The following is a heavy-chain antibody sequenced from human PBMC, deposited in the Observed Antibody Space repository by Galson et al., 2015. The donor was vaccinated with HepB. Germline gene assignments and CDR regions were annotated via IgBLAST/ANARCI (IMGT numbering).Heavy chain of an antibody. CDR2: INAGNGNT. J-gene: IGHJ3*02. V-gene: IGHV1-3*01. Sequence: SVKVSCKASGYTFTSYAMHWVRQAPGQRLEWMGWINAGNGNTKYSQKFQGRVTITRDTSASTAYMELSSLRSEDTAVYYCARDGGAYPLQSGAFDIWGQGTMVTVSS. CDR1: GYTFTSYA. D-gene: IGHD4-11*01. CDR3: ARDGGAYPLQSGAFDI.